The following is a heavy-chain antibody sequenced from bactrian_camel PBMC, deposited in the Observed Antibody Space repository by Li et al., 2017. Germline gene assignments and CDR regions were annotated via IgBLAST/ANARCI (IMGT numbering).Heavy chain of an antibody. D-gene: IGHD5*01. CDR1: GFTLSSYD. V-gene: IGHV3S40*01. CDR3: AAVITDYGLGQPPCPTETTLWTYNY. CDR2: IKSGSAST. J-gene: IGHJ4*01. Sequence: VQLVESGGGLVQPGGSLRLSCAASGFTLSSYDMSWVRQAPGKGLEWVSTIKSGSASTYYADSVKGRFTISQDNAKNTVYLQMNSLKPEDSAVYYCAAVITDYGLGQPPCPTETTLWTYNYWGQGTQVTVS.